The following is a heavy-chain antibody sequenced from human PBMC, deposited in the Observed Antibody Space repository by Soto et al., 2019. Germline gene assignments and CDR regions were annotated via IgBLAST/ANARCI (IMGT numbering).Heavy chain of an antibody. D-gene: IGHD3-10*01. V-gene: IGHV4-59*12. Sequence: NPSETLSLTCTVSGGSISSYYWSWIRQPPGKGLEWIGEIYHSGSTNYNPSLKSRVTISVDKSKNQFSLKLSSVTAADTAVYYCTLWFGESGDYWGQGTLVTVSS. CDR1: GGSISSYY. CDR2: IYHSGST. J-gene: IGHJ4*02. CDR3: TLWFGESGDY.